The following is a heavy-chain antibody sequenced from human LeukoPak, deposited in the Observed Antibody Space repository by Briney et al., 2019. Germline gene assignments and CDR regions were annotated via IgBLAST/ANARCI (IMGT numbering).Heavy chain of an antibody. Sequence: PGGSLRLSCAASGFTFSSYGMHWVRQAPGKGLEWVAFIRYDGSNKYYADSVKGRFTISRDNSKNTLYLQMNSLRAEDMALYYCAKDVNYDFWSGSYMDVWGKGTTVTVSS. J-gene: IGHJ6*03. CDR1: GFTFSSYG. CDR3: AKDVNYDFWSGSYMDV. CDR2: IRYDGSNK. D-gene: IGHD3-3*01. V-gene: IGHV3-30*02.